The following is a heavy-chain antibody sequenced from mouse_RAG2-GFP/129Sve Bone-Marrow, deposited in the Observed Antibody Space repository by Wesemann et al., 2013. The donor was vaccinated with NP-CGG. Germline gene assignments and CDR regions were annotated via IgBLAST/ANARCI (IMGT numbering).Heavy chain of an antibody. CDR1: GYTFTSYW. CDR3: AKALYGNFDY. J-gene: IGHJ2*01. CDR2: IDPSDSET. V-gene: IGHV1-69*02. Sequence: QVQLQQPGAELVKPGAPVKLSCKASGYTFTSYWMNWVKQRPGRGLEWIGRIDPSDSETHYNQKFKDKATLTVDKSSSTAYIQLSSLTSEDSAVYYCAKALYGNFDYWGQGTTLTVSS. D-gene: IGHD2-1*01.